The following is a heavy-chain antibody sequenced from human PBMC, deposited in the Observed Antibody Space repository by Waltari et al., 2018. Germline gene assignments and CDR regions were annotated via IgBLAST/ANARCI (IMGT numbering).Heavy chain of an antibody. CDR1: GLADSSYA. CDR3: AKDSGYSMIRGRENS. V-gene: IGHV3-23*05. CDR2: IDNSGETA. Sequence: VYLLESGGGLVQPGGSLRLSCVGSGLADSSYAMSWVRQAPGKGLEWVSGIDNSGETAYYAESVKGRFTISRDDSRNTLYLHMNSLRVDDTAVYYCAKDSGYSMIRGRENSWGQGTLVTVSS. J-gene: IGHJ4*02. D-gene: IGHD3-10*01.